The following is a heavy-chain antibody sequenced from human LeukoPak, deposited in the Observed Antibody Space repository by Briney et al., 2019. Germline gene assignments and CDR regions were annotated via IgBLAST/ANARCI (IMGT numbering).Heavy chain of an antibody. V-gene: IGHV4-39*01. CDR3: ARHPRYGSGYHNWFDP. CDR1: GGSISSGSYY. Sequence: PSETLSLTCTVSGGSISSGSYYWSWIRQPPGKGLEWIGEINHSGSTNYSPSLKSRVTISVDTSKNQFSLKLSSVTAADTAVYYCARHPRYGSGYHNWFDPWGQGTLVTVSS. D-gene: IGHD3-10*01. J-gene: IGHJ5*02. CDR2: INHSGST.